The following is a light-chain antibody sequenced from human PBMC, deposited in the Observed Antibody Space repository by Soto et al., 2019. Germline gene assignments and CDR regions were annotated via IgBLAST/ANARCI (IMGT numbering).Light chain of an antibody. V-gene: IGKV4-1*01. CDR1: QTILSSSNNKNY. Sequence: DIVMTQSPDSLALSLGETATINCKSSQTILSSSNNKNYLTWYQQKPGQPPKLLIYWATSRESGVPDRFSGSGSGTDFTLTISRLQAEDVAVYYCHQFYRTPLTFGGGTRVEI. J-gene: IGKJ4*01. CDR2: WAT. CDR3: HQFYRTPLT.